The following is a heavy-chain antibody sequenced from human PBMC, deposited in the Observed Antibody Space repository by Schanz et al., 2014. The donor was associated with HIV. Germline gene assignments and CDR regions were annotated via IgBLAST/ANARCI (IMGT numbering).Heavy chain of an antibody. CDR2: LNTNIGAT. J-gene: IGHJ6*02. V-gene: IGHV1-2*02. Sequence: QAQLVQSGAEVKKPGASVKASCKASGYSFTGYYIHWVRQAPGQGLEWMGWLNTNIGATDYAPKFQGRVPLTGDTSTGTASMEMRRLRSGDTAVYYCARSSGWGGWSTWDGMDVWGQGTTVTVS. CDR1: GYSFTGYY. D-gene: IGHD6-19*01. CDR3: ARSSGWGGWSTWDGMDV.